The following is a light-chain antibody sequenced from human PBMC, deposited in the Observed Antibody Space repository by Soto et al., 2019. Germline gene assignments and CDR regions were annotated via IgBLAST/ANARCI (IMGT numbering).Light chain of an antibody. CDR3: SSFAGGGNPVL. CDR1: SSDVGGYNY. V-gene: IGLV2-8*01. J-gene: IGLJ2*01. Sequence: QSALTQPPSASGSLGQSVTISCTGTSSDVGGYNYVSWHPQHPGKAPKVMIYEVTERPPGVPDRFSGSKSGNTASLTVSGLQAEDEADYYCSSFAGGGNPVLLGGGTKLTVL. CDR2: EVT.